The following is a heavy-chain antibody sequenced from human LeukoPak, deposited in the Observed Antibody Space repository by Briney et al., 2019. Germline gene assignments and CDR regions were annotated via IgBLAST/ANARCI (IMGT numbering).Heavy chain of an antibody. Sequence: SVTVSCKASGGTFSSYDISWVRQAPGQGLEWMGGIMPISGTANYAQKFQGRVTITADKPTNTAYMELSSLRSEDTAVYYCASGRTDIVVVPATLRNYYFDYWGQGTLVTVSS. CDR2: IMPISGTA. D-gene: IGHD2-2*01. CDR1: GGTFSSYD. CDR3: ASGRTDIVVVPATLRNYYFDY. J-gene: IGHJ4*02. V-gene: IGHV1-69*06.